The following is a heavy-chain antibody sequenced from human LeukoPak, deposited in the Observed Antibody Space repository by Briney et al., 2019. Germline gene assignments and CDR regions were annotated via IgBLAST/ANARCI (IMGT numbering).Heavy chain of an antibody. CDR2: INPNSGGT. J-gene: IGHJ4*02. Sequence: ASVKVSCKASGYTFTGYYMHWVRQAPGQGLEWMGRINPNSGGTNYAQKFQGRVTMTRDTSISTAFMELSRLRSDDTAVYYCARARLAVAGGTSYCFDYWGQGTLVTVSS. CDR1: GYTFTGYY. V-gene: IGHV1-2*06. CDR3: ARARLAVAGGTSYCFDY. D-gene: IGHD6-19*01.